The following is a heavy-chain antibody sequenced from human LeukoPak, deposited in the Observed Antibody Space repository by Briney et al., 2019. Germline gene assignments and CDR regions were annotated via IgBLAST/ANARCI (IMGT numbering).Heavy chain of an antibody. CDR2: IYYSGST. D-gene: IGHD3-3*01. J-gene: IGHJ2*01. CDR1: GGSISSYY. V-gene: IGHV4-59*01. CDR3: ARGQDYDFWSGPYWYFDL. Sequence: PSETLSLTCTVSGGSISSYYWSWIRQPPGKGLEWTGYIYYSGSTNYNPSLKSRVTISVDTSKNQFSLKLSSVTAADTAVYYCARGQDYDFWSGPYWYFDLWGRGTLVTVSS.